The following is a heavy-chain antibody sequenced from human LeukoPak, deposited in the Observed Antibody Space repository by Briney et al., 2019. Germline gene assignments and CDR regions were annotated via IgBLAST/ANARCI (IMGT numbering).Heavy chain of an antibody. D-gene: IGHD6-13*01. CDR1: GGTFSSYA. CDR3: ARGRVAAAGTEFDY. V-gene: IGHV1-69*05. J-gene: IGHJ4*02. CDR2: IIPIFGTA. Sequence: AASVKVSCXASGGTFSSYAISWVRQAPGQGLEWMGGIIPIFGTANYAQKFQGRVTITTDESTSTAYMELSSLRSEDTAVYYCARGRVAAAGTEFDYWGQGTLVTVSS.